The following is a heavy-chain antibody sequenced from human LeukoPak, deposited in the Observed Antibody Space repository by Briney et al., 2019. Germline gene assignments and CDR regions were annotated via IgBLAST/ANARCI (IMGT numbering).Heavy chain of an antibody. CDR3: ARRGFGELEAFDI. V-gene: IGHV5-10-1*01. Sequence: GESLRISCKGSGYSFTSYWISWGRQMPGKGLEWMGRIYPSDSYTNYSPSFQGHVTISADKSISTAYLQWSSLKASDTAMYYCARRGFGELEAFDIWGQGTMVTVSS. J-gene: IGHJ3*02. D-gene: IGHD3-10*01. CDR2: IYPSDSYT. CDR1: GYSFTSYW.